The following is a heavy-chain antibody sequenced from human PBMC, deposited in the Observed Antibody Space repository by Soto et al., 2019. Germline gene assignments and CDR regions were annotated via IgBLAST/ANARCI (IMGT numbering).Heavy chain of an antibody. Sequence: PGGSLRLSCAASGFTFSNYNMNWVRQAPGKGLEWVSSSSSRTYIYYADSVKGRFTISRDNAKNSLYLQMNSLRAEDTAVYYCARDSNGGIVDHWGQGTQDTVSS. V-gene: IGHV3-21*01. CDR1: GFTFSNYN. J-gene: IGHJ4*02. CDR2: SSSRTYI. D-gene: IGHD4-17*01. CDR3: ARDSNGGIVDH.